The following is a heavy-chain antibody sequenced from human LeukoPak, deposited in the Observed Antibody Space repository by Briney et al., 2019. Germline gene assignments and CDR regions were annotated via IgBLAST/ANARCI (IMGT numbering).Heavy chain of an antibody. CDR3: ARAVDTAMVN. Sequence: PSETLSLTCAVSGGSINSGAYSWSWIRQPPGKGLEWIGYIYHSGSTYYNPPLKSRVTISVDRSKNQFSLKLSSVTAADTAVYYCARAVDTAMVNWGQGTLVTVSS. CDR2: IYHSGST. D-gene: IGHD5-18*01. V-gene: IGHV4-30-2*01. CDR1: GGSINSGAYS. J-gene: IGHJ4*02.